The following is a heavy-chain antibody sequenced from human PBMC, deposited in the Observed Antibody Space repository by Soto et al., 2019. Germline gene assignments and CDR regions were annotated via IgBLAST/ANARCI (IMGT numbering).Heavy chain of an antibody. CDR3: ARFDSSGYTYYFDY. D-gene: IGHD3-22*01. CDR2: IYYSGST. V-gene: IGHV4-30-4*01. CDR1: GGSISSGDYY. Sequence: QVQLQESGPGLVKPSQTLSLTCTVSGGSISSGDYYWSWIRQPPGKGLEWIGYIYYSGSTYYTPSLKSRFTISVDTSKNQFSLKLSSVTAADTAVYYCARFDSSGYTYYFDYWGQGTLVTVSS. J-gene: IGHJ4*02.